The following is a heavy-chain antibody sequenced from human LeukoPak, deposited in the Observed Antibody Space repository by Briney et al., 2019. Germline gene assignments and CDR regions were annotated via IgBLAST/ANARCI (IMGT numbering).Heavy chain of an antibody. V-gene: IGHV3-7*03. Sequence: PGGSLRLSCAASGFTFSNYWMSWVRQAPGKGLEWVANIKQDGSEKYYVDSVKGRFTISRDNAKNSLYLQMNSLRAEDTAVYYCAKELLWFGELSLYFDYWGQGTLVTVSS. J-gene: IGHJ4*02. D-gene: IGHD3-10*01. CDR1: GFTFSNYW. CDR3: AKELLWFGELSLYFDY. CDR2: IKQDGSEK.